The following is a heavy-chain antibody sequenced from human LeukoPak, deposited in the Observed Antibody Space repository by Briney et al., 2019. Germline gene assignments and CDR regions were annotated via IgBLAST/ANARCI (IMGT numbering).Heavy chain of an antibody. CDR1: GGTFSSYA. D-gene: IGHD3-3*01. Sequence: GSSVKVSCKASGGTFSSYAISWVRQAPGQGLEWMGGIIPIFGTANYAQKFQGRVTTTADESTSTAYMELSSLRSEDTAVYYCARGINGDFWSGFYYWGQGTLVTVSS. J-gene: IGHJ4*02. CDR3: ARGINGDFWSGFYY. CDR2: IIPIFGTA. V-gene: IGHV1-69*01.